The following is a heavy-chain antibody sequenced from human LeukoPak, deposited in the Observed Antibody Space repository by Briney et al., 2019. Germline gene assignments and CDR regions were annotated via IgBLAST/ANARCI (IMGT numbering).Heavy chain of an antibody. CDR2: FNSDGSST. CDR3: AKSRSGSANWALQIFDN. V-gene: IGHV3-74*01. Sequence: GSLRLSCAASGFTIRSFWLHWVRQAQGQGLALVSPFNSDGSSTSYADSVKGRFTISRDNSKNSLFVQMNSLRAEDTAVYFCAKSRSGSANWALQIFDNWGQGTLVTVSS. CDR1: GFTIRSFW. J-gene: IGHJ4*02. D-gene: IGHD1-1*01.